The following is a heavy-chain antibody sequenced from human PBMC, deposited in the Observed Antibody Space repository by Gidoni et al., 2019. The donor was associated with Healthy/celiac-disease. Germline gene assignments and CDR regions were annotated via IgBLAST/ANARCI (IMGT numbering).Heavy chain of an antibody. CDR2: ISGSGGST. CDR1: GFTFSSYA. J-gene: IGHJ4*02. V-gene: IGHV3-23*01. Sequence: EVQLLESGGGLVQPGGSLRLSCAASGFTFSSYAMRWVRQAPGKGLEWVSAISGSGGSTYYADSVKGRFTISRDNSKNTLYLQMNSLRAEDTAVYYCAKAPALRESYFDYWGQGTLVTVSS. D-gene: IGHD5-12*01. CDR3: AKAPALRESYFDY.